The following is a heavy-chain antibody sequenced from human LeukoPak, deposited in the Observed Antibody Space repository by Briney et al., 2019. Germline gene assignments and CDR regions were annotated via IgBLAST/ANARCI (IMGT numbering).Heavy chain of an antibody. CDR2: IYYSGST. CDR3: ARVPSGVLYFDY. CDR1: GGSISSYY. J-gene: IGHJ4*02. Sequence: SETLSLTCTVSGGSISSYYWSWVRQPPGKGLEWIGYIYYSGSTNYNPSLKRRVTISVDTSKNQFSLKLSSVTAADTAVYYCARVPSGVLYFDYWGQGTLVTVSS. D-gene: IGHD2-8*01. V-gene: IGHV4-59*01.